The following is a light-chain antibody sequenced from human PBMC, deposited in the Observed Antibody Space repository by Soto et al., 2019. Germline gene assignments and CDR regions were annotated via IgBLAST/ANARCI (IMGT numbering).Light chain of an antibody. Sequence: QSVLTQPASVSGSPGQSITISGTGTSSDVGGYNYVSWYQQHPGKAPKLMIYDVTNRPSGISNRFSGSKSGNTASLTISGLQAEDEADYYCSSYTSTSTYVFGTGTKVTVL. CDR2: DVT. CDR3: SSYTSTSTYV. CDR1: SSDVGGYNY. V-gene: IGLV2-14*01. J-gene: IGLJ1*01.